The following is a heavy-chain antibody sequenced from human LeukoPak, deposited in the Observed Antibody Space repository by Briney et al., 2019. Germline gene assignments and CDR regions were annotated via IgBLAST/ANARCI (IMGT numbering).Heavy chain of an antibody. CDR2: IYTSGST. D-gene: IGHD2-15*01. V-gene: IGHV4-4*07. Sequence: SETLSLTCTVSGGSISSYYWSWIRQPAGKGLEWIGRIYTSGSTNYNPSLKSRVTMPLDTSKNQFSLKLSSVTAADTAVYYCASSLYCSGAGCYLRNWFDPWGQGTLVTVSS. CDR3: ASSLYCSGAGCYLRNWFDP. J-gene: IGHJ5*02. CDR1: GGSISSYY.